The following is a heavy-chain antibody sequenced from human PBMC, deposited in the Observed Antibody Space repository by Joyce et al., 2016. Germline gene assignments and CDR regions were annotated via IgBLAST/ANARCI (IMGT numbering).Heavy chain of an antibody. CDR2: IAHSGSK. J-gene: IGHJ4*02. CDR1: GGSFSGYY. CDR3: ARAGYYDSSAYYHGDFDY. V-gene: IGHV4-34*01. Sequence: VQLQQWGAGLLKPSETLSLTCAVYGGSFSGYYWSWISQPPGKGLEWIGAIAHSGSKNYNPSLKRRVTISGDTSKNQFSLKLRSVTAADTAVYYCARAGYYDSSAYYHGDFDYWGQGTLVTVSS. D-gene: IGHD3-22*01.